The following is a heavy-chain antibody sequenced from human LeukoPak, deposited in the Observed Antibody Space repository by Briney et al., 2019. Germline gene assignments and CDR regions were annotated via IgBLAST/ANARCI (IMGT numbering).Heavy chain of an antibody. CDR3: ARVTIYDYVWGSYHLDY. CDR1: GFTVSGNY. Sequence: GGSLRLSCTASGFTVSGNYMNWVRQAPGKGLEWVSSITSDSRYMYYADSVKGRFTISRDNAKDSLYLQMNSLRAEDTAVYYCARVTIYDYVWGSYHLDYWGQGTLVTVSS. D-gene: IGHD3-16*01. CDR2: ITSDSRYM. J-gene: IGHJ4*02. V-gene: IGHV3-21*01.